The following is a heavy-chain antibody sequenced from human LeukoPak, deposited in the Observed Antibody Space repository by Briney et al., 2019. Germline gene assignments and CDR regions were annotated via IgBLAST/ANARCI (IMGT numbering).Heavy chain of an antibody. CDR1: GFTFSSYA. CDR2: ISAGGGST. CDR3: AKESANWGYNWFDP. J-gene: IGHJ5*02. V-gene: IGHV3-23*01. Sequence: PGGSLRLSCAASGFTFSSYAMSWVRQAPGKGLEWVSAISAGGGSTYYGDSVKGRFTISSDNSKNTLYLQMNSLRAEDTAIYYCAKESANWGYNWFDPWGQGTLVTVSS. D-gene: IGHD7-27*01.